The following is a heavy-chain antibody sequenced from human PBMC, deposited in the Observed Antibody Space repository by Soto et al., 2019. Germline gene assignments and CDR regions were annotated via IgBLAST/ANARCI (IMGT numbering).Heavy chain of an antibody. D-gene: IGHD3-10*01. Sequence: GASVKVSCKASGGTFSSYAISWVRQAPGQGLEWMGGIIPIFGTANYAQKFQGRVTITADESTSTAYMELSSLRSEDTAVYYCAGLEGSGSLIDYGMDVWGQGTTVTVSS. V-gene: IGHV1-69*13. CDR1: GGTFSSYA. J-gene: IGHJ6*02. CDR3: AGLEGSGSLIDYGMDV. CDR2: IIPIFGTA.